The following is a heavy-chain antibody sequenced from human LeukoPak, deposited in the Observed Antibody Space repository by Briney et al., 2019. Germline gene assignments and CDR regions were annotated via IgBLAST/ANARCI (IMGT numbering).Heavy chain of an antibody. D-gene: IGHD3-10*01. V-gene: IGHV3-9*01. CDR1: GFTFWDYA. CDR2: INWRCDFV. J-gene: IGHJ3*01. CDR3: AKDLARLTSPRVYGLDF. Sequence: PGGSLRLSCAVSGFTFWDYAIQWVRQVPGKGLEWVCGINWRCDFVAYADSVRGRFTISRDNANNYVYLQMGSLGPEDTALYYCAKDLARLTSPRVYGLDFWGQGTVVTVSS.